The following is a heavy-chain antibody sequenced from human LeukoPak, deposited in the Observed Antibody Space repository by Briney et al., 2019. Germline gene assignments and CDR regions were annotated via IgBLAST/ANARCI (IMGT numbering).Heavy chain of an antibody. V-gene: IGHV3-7*01. D-gene: IGHD6-13*01. CDR2: IKQDGSEK. Sequence: GGSLRLSSAASGFTFSSYWMSWVRQAPGKGLEWVANIKQDGSEKYYVDSVKGRFTISRGNAKNSLYLQMNSLRAEDTAVYYCARVWLAYSSSWFDYWGQGTLVTVSS. CDR3: ARVWLAYSSSWFDY. J-gene: IGHJ4*02. CDR1: GFTFSSYW.